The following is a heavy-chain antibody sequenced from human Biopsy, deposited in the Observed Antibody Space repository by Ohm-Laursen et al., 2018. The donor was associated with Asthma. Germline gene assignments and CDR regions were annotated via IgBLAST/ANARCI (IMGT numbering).Heavy chain of an antibody. Sequence: RSLRLSCAASGFTFSSYAMHWVRQAPGKGLEWVAVISYDGSTKYYADSVKGRFTISRDNSKNTLYLQMNSLRAEDTAVYYCAKAERYFDWYWFDPWGQGTLVTVSS. J-gene: IGHJ5*02. CDR3: AKAERYFDWYWFDP. D-gene: IGHD3-9*01. V-gene: IGHV3-30*04. CDR1: GFTFSSYA. CDR2: ISYDGSTK.